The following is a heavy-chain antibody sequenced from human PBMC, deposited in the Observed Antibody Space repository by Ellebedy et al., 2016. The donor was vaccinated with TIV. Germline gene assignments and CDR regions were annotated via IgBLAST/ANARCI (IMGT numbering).Heavy chain of an antibody. CDR1: GYTFTSYG. CDR2: ISAYNGNT. V-gene: IGHV1-18*04. D-gene: IGHD1-26*01. CDR3: ARSGSYYGGRSFDY. Sequence: ASVKVSCXASGYTFTSYGISWVRQAPGQGLEWMGWISAYNGNTNYAQKLQGRVTMTTDASTSTAYMELSSLRSEDTAVYYCARSGSYYGGRSFDYWGQGTLVTVSS. J-gene: IGHJ4*02.